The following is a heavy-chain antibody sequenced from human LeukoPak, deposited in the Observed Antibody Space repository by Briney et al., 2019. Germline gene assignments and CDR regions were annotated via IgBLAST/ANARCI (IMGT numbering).Heavy chain of an antibody. J-gene: IGHJ4*02. CDR3: AKELLWFGELPPAY. Sequence: PGGSLRLSCTASGFTFSSYAMSWVRQAPGKGLEWVSAISGSGGSTYYADSVKGRFTISRDNSKNTLYLQMNSLRAEDTAVYYCAKELLWFGELPPAYWGQGTLVTVSS. CDR1: GFTFSSYA. D-gene: IGHD3-10*01. CDR2: ISGSGGST. V-gene: IGHV3-23*01.